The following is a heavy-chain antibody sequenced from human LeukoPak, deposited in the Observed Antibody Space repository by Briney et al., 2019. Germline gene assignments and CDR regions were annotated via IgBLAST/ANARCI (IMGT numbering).Heavy chain of an antibody. CDR3: ARDRYCSGGSCYRWFDP. CDR2: INPNSGGT. J-gene: IGHJ5*02. CDR1: VYTFTAYY. Sequence: ASVKVSCKASVYTFTAYYMHWVRQAPGQGLEWMGWINPNSGGTNYAQKLQGRVTITRDTSISTAYMELSRLTSDDTAVYYCARDRYCSGGSCYRWFDPWGQGTLVTVSS. V-gene: IGHV1-2*02. D-gene: IGHD2-15*01.